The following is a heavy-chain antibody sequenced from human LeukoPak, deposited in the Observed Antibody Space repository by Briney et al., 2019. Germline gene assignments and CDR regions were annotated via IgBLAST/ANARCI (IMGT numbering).Heavy chain of an antibody. CDR1: GFTFSSYW. D-gene: IGHD4-17*01. V-gene: IGHV3-74*01. J-gene: IGHJ5*02. CDR2: INPDGSST. Sequence: WGSLRLSCAASGFTFSSYWMHWVRQAPGKGLVWVSRINPDGSSTSYADSVKGRFTISRDNAKNTLYLQMNSLGAEDTAVYYCVKYGDYKFDPWGQGTLVTVSS. CDR3: VKYGDYKFDP.